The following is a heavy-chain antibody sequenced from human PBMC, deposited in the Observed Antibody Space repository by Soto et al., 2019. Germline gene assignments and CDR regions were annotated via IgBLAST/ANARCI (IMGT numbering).Heavy chain of an antibody. CDR2: IYYSGST. D-gene: IGHD6-6*01. V-gene: IGHV4-59*01. Sequence: SETLSLTCTVSGGSISSYYWSWIRQPPGKGLEWIGYIYYSGSTNYNPSLKSRVTISVDTSKNQFSLKLSSVTAADTAVYYCARYSSSSPHYYYGMDVWGQGTTVTVSS. CDR3: ARYSSSSPHYYYGMDV. CDR1: GGSISSYY. J-gene: IGHJ6*02.